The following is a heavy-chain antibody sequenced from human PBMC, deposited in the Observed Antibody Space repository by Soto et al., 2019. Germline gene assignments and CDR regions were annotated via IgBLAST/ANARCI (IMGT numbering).Heavy chain of an antibody. V-gene: IGHV3-23*01. J-gene: IGHJ4*02. D-gene: IGHD3-22*01. CDR3: AKTYDTSSYFRTDY. CDR2: ISGRGVST. Sequence: LRLSCAASGFTFNSYAMSWVRQAPGKGLEWVSTISGRGVSTFYADSLKGRFTISRDNSKNTLYLQMNSLRAEDTAVYYCAKTYDTSSYFRTDYWGQGTLVTVSS. CDR1: GFTFNSYA.